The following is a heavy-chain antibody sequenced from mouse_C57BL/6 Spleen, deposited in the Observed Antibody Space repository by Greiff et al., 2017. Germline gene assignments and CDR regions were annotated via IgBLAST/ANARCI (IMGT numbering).Heavy chain of an antibody. CDR1: GFTFSDYY. CDR3: ARLDYSNYWYFDV. J-gene: IGHJ1*03. CDR2: ISNGGGST. V-gene: IGHV5-12*01. Sequence: EVKLEESGGGLVQPGGSLKLSCAASGFTFSDYYMYWVRQTPEKRLEWVAYISNGGGSTYYPDTVKGRFTISRDNAKNTLYLQMSRLKSEDTAMYYCARLDYSNYWYFDVWGTGTTVTVSS. D-gene: IGHD2-5*01.